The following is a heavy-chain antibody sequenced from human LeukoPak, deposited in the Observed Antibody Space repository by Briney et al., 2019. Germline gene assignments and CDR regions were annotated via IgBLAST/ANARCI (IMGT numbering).Heavy chain of an antibody. CDR3: APRGYSSSLNYYYYYMDV. CDR2: IRYDGSNK. V-gene: IGHV3-30*02. Sequence: GGSLRLSCAASGFTFSSYGMHWVRQAPGKGLEWAAFIRYDGSNKYYADSVKGRFTISRDNSKNTLYLQMNSLRAEDTAVYYCAPRGYSSSLNYYYYYMDVWGKGTTVTVSS. CDR1: GFTFSSYG. J-gene: IGHJ6*03. D-gene: IGHD6-13*01.